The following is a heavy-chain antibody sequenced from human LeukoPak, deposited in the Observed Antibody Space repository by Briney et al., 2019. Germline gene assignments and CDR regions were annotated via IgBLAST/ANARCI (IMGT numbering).Heavy chain of an antibody. CDR1: GESVSSKSAT. J-gene: IGHJ4*02. CDR3: ARLGSFEDY. V-gene: IGHV6-1*01. D-gene: IGHD1-26*01. Sequence: SQTLSLTCAISGESVSSKSATWNWIRQSPSRGLEWLGRTYYRSKWYNDYALSVNSRITINPDTAKNQFSLQLNSVTPEDTAVYYCARLGSFEDYWGQGTLVTVSS. CDR2: TYYRSKWYN.